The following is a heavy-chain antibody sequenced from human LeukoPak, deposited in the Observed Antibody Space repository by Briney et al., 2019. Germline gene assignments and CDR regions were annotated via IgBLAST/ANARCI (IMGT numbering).Heavy chain of an antibody. Sequence: GGSLRLSCAASGFTFSSYSMNWVRQAPGKGLEWVSSISGSSSYIYYADSVKGRFTISRDNAKNSLSLQMNSLRAEDTAVYYCARVEMATIGDYWGQGTLVTVSS. J-gene: IGHJ4*02. V-gene: IGHV3-21*01. D-gene: IGHD5-24*01. CDR1: GFTFSSYS. CDR3: ARVEMATIGDY. CDR2: ISGSSSYI.